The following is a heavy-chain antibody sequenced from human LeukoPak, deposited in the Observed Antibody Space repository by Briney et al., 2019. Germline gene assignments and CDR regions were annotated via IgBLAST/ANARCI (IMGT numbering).Heavy chain of an antibody. D-gene: IGHD2-2*01. V-gene: IGHV4-30-4*01. Sequence: KPSQTLSLTCTVSGGSISSGDYYWSWIRQPPGKGLEWIGYIYYSGSTHYKSSLKSRVTISVDTSKNQFSLKLSSVTAAGTAVYYCARTPLGYCSSTSCYAGRKGFDYWGQGTLVTVSS. CDR1: GGSISSGDYY. J-gene: IGHJ4*02. CDR3: ARTPLGYCSSTSCYAGRKGFDY. CDR2: IYYSGST.